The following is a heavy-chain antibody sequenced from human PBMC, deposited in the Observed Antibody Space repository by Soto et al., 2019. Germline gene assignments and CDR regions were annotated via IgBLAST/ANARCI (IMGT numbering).Heavy chain of an antibody. CDR2: IFYSGST. CDR1: GGSINSYY. CDR3: ARDKGRYDSGMDV. V-gene: IGHV4-59*01. J-gene: IGHJ6*02. Sequence: SETLSLTCTVSGGSINSYYWSWIRQPPGKGLEWIGYIFYSGSTKYNPSLKSRVTISVGTSKTHFSLNLSSVTAADTAVYYCARDKGRYDSGMDVWGQGTTVTVSS. D-gene: IGHD3-9*01.